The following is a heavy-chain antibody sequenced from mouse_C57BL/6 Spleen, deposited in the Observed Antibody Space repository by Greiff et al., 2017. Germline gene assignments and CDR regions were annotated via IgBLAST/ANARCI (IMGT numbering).Heavy chain of an antibody. Sequence: QVQLQQPGAELVRPGSSVKLSCKASGYTFTSYWMHWVKQRPIQGLEWIGNIDPSDSETHYNQKFKDKATLTVDKSCSTAYMQLSSLTSEDSAVYYCARGYYGSSSYFDYWGQGTTLTVSS. CDR1: GYTFTSYW. J-gene: IGHJ2*01. CDR3: ARGYYGSSSYFDY. CDR2: IDPSDSET. V-gene: IGHV1-52*01. D-gene: IGHD1-1*01.